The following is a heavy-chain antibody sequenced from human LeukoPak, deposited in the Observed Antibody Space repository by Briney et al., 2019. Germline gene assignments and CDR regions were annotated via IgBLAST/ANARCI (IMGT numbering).Heavy chain of an antibody. D-gene: IGHD1-26*01. Sequence: SETLSLTCTVSGDSISSYYWSWIRQPPGKGLEWIGYLYYSGSTNYNPSLKSRVTMSVDTSKNQFSLRLISVAAADTAVYYCARMYSGTSYYFDFWGQGTLVTVSS. CDR2: LYYSGST. V-gene: IGHV4-59*01. CDR3: ARMYSGTSYYFDF. J-gene: IGHJ4*02. CDR1: GDSISSYY.